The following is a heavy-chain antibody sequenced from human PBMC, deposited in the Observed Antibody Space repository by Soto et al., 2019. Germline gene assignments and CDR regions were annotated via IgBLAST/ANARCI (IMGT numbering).Heavy chain of an antibody. Sequence: GGSLRLSCAASGFTFSSYAMSWVRQAPRKGLEWVSAISGSGGSTYYADSVKGRFTISRDNSKNTLYLQMNSLRAEDTAVYYCAKDHYYDSSGYYIFDYWGQGTLVTVS. J-gene: IGHJ4*02. V-gene: IGHV3-23*01. CDR2: ISGSGGST. CDR1: GFTFSSYA. D-gene: IGHD3-22*01. CDR3: AKDHYYDSSGYYIFDY.